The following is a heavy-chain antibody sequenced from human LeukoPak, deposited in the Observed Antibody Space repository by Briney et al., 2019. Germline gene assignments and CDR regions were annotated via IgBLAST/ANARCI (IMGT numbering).Heavy chain of an antibody. CDR2: ISYVGSDK. CDR3: ARTDLGYCSGGSCSAFDI. CDR1: RFTFSSFA. J-gene: IGHJ3*02. V-gene: IGHV3-30-3*01. D-gene: IGHD2-15*01. Sequence: GGSLRLSCAASRFTFSSFAMHWVRQAPGKGLECVAVISYVGSDKDYADSVKGRFTISRDNSKNTLYLQMNSLRAVDTAVYYCARTDLGYCSGGSCSAFDIWGHGTMVTVSS.